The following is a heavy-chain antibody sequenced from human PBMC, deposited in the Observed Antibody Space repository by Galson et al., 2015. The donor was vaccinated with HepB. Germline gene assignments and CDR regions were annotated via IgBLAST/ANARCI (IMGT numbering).Heavy chain of an antibody. V-gene: IGHV1-3*01. J-gene: IGHJ6*02. Sequence: SVKVSCKASGYTFTSYAMHWVRQAPGQRLEWMGWINAGNGNTKYSQKFQGRVTITRDTSASTAYMELSSLRSEDTAVYYCARDQGAYCSGGSCYSGAPMYYYYYGMDVWGQGTTVTVSS. CDR3: ARDQGAYCSGGSCYSGAPMYYYYYGMDV. CDR1: GYTFTSYA. D-gene: IGHD2-15*01. CDR2: INAGNGNT.